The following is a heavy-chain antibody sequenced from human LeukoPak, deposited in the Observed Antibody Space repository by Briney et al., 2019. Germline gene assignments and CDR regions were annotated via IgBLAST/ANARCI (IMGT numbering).Heavy chain of an antibody. CDR1: GGSISSYY. Sequence: SETLSLTCTVSGGSISSYYWSWIRQPPGKGLEWIGYIYYSGSTNYNPPLKSRVTISVDTSKNQFSLKLSSVTAADTAVYYCARADYYGSGTNWFDPWGQGTLVTVSS. D-gene: IGHD3-10*01. CDR3: ARADYYGSGTNWFDP. J-gene: IGHJ5*02. CDR2: IYYSGST. V-gene: IGHV4-59*08.